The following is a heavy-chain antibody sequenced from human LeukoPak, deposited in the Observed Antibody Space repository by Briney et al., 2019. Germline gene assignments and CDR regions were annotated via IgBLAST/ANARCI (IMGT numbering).Heavy chain of an antibody. CDR1: GGTFSGYY. CDR2: SNHAGST. J-gene: IGHJ3*01. CDR3: ARGEKWDLHAFDV. D-gene: IGHD1-26*01. Sequence: SETLSLTCAVYGGTFSGYYWSWIRQTPGKGLEWIGESNHAGSTNYNPALRSRVTISVDTSKNQFSLKLTSIVAADRAVYYCARGEKWDLHAFDVWGQGTMVTVSS. V-gene: IGHV4-34*01.